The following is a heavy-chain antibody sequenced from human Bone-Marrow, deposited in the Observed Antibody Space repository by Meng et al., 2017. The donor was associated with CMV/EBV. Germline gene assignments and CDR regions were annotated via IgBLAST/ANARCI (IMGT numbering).Heavy chain of an antibody. CDR2: IKRQTDGGTT. CDR1: GFTFNNAW. V-gene: IGHV3-15*01. CDR3: ARVDSSGYWASAAY. J-gene: IGHJ4*02. D-gene: IGHD3-22*01. Sequence: GESLKISCAASGFTFNNAWMSWVRQAPGKGLEWVGRIKRQTDGGTTDYAAPVKGRFTISRDNSKNTLYLQMNSLRAEDTAVYYCARVDSSGYWASAAYWGPGTLVTGYS.